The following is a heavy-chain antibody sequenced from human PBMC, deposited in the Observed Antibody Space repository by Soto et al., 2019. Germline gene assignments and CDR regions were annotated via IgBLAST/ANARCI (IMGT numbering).Heavy chain of an antibody. CDR3: ARDQYGRNPYYYYGMDV. CDR2: ISSSSSTI. Sequence: GGSLRLSCAASGFTFSSYSMNWVRQAPGKGLEWVSYISSSSSTIYYADSVKGRFTISRDNAKNSLYLQMNSLRDEDTAVYYCARDQYGRNPYYYYGMDVWGQGTTVTVSS. D-gene: IGHD4-17*01. J-gene: IGHJ6*02. V-gene: IGHV3-48*02. CDR1: GFTFSSYS.